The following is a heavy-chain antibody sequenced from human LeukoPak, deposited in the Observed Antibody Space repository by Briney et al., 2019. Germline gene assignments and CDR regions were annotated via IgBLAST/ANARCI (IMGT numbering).Heavy chain of an antibody. CDR2: ISAYNGNT. CDR1: GYTFTSYG. V-gene: IGHV1-18*01. CDR3: AGAITIFGVVTNAFDI. J-gene: IGHJ3*02. Sequence: ASVKVSCKASGYTFTSYGISWVRQAPGQGLEWMGWISAYNGNTNYAQKLQGRVTMTTDTSTSTAYMELRSLRSNDTAVYYCAGAITIFGVVTNAFDIWGQGTMVTVSS. D-gene: IGHD3-3*01.